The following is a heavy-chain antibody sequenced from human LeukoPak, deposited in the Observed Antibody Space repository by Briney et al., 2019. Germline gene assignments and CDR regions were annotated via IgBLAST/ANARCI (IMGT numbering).Heavy chain of an antibody. CDR2: IYGNGGGI. D-gene: IGHD6-13*01. CDR3: AKDRLPDGRWSLDY. V-gene: IGHV3-23*01. CDR1: GFTFSSYS. J-gene: IGHJ4*02. Sequence: PGGSLRLSCVASGFTFSSYSMNWVRQAPGKGLEWVSGIYGNGGGIQYADSVKGRFTISRDNSKNTLYLQMNSLRAEDTALYYCAKDRLPDGRWSLDYWGQGTLVTVSS.